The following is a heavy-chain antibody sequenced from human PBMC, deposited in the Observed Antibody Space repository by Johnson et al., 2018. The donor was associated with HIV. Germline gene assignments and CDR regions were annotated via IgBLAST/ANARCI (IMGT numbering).Heavy chain of an antibody. J-gene: IGHJ3*02. D-gene: IGHD3/OR15-3a*01. CDR3: AKDVGYGRFGHGFDI. V-gene: IGHV3-66*01. Sequence: VQLVESGGGLVQPGGSLRLSCAASGFIVSSNYMSWVRQAPGKGLEWVSVLYSGGSTYYADSVEGRFTISRDNSKNTVLLQMNSLRVEDTAVYYCAKDVGYGRFGHGFDIWGQGTMFTVSS. CDR1: GFIVSSNY. CDR2: LYSGGST.